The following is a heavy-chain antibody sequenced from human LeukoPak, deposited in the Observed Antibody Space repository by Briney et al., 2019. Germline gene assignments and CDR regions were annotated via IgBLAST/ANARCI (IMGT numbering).Heavy chain of an antibody. D-gene: IGHD1-14*01. J-gene: IGHJ4*02. V-gene: IGHV4-39*01. Sequence: SETLSLTCTVSCGSIISSTYYWVWIRQPPGKGLEWTGSIYYTGSTYYNPSLKSRVTISVDTSRNQFSLKLSSVTAADTAVYYCAGMRITTPTVRTLDYWGRGTLVTVSS. CDR3: AGMRITTPTVRTLDY. CDR1: CGSIISSTYY. CDR2: IYYTGST.